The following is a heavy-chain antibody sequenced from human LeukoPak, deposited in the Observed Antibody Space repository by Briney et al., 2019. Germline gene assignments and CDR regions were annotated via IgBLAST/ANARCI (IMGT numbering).Heavy chain of an antibody. CDR1: GYSISSGYY. Sequence: SETLSLTCTVSGYSISSGYYWGWIRQPPGKGLEWIGSIYHSGSTYYNPSLKSRVTISVDTSKNQFSLKLSSVTAADTAVYYCARVLLPDIVVVVAASNWFDPWGQGTLVTVSS. CDR2: IYHSGST. CDR3: ARVLLPDIVVVVAASNWFDP. J-gene: IGHJ5*02. V-gene: IGHV4-38-2*02. D-gene: IGHD2-15*01.